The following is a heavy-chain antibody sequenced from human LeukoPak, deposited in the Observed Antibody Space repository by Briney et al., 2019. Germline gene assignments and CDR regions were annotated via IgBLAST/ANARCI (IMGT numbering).Heavy chain of an antibody. V-gene: IGHV7-4-1*02. CDR2: INTNTGNP. J-gene: IGHJ4*02. D-gene: IGHD3-10*01. Sequence: ASVKVSCKASGYTFTSYAMNWVRQAPGQGLEWMGWINTNTGNPTYAQGFTGRFVFSLDTSVSTAYLQISNLKAEDTAVYYCARDFVGGDFTMVRGVTPGDYWGQGTLVTVSS. CDR3: ARDFVGGDFTMVRGVTPGDY. CDR1: GYTFTSYA.